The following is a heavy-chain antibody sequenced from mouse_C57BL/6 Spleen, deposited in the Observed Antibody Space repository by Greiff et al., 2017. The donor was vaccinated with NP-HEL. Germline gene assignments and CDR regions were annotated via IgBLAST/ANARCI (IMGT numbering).Heavy chain of an antibody. CDR1: GYTFTDYY. D-gene: IGHD2-4*01. CDR2: INPNNGGT. J-gene: IGHJ4*01. V-gene: IGHV1-26*01. Sequence: VQLQQSGPELVKPGASVKISCKASGYTFTDYYMNWVKQSHGKSLEWIGDINPNNGGTRYNQKFKGKATLTVDKSSSTAYMELRSLTSEDSAVYYCARDYDRYYAMDYWGQGTSVTVSS. CDR3: ARDYDRYYAMDY.